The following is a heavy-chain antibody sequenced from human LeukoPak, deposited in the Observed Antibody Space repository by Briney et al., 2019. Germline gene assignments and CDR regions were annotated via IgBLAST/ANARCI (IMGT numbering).Heavy chain of an antibody. J-gene: IGHJ4*02. CDR2: ISSSSSNA. D-gene: IGHD6-19*01. CDR3: ARRSVAGTWDFDY. CDR1: GFTFSGFY. V-gene: IGHV3-11*03. Sequence: GGSLRLSCAASGFTFSGFYMSWVRQAPGKGLEWLSYISSSSSNANYADSVKGRFTISRDNAKNSLYLQLNSLRAEDTAVYYCARRSVAGTWDFDYWGQGTLVTVSS.